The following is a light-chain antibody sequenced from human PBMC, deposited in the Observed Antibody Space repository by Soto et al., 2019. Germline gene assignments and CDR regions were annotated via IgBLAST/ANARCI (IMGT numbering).Light chain of an antibody. CDR3: QQTYSTPPT. J-gene: IGKJ1*01. CDR2: GAS. Sequence: DIQMTRSPSSLSASVGDRVTITCRASQSISSYLNWYQQKPGKAPKLLIYGASSLQSGVPSRFSGSGSGTDFTLTISSLQPEDFATYYCQQTYSTPPTFGQGTKVDIK. CDR1: QSISSY. V-gene: IGKV1-39*01.